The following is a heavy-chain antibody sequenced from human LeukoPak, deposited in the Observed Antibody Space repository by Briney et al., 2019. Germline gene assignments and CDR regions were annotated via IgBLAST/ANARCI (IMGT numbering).Heavy chain of an antibody. D-gene: IGHD6-19*01. CDR3: ARGLYSSGWYEGSFDY. V-gene: IGHV3-7*01. CDR2: IKQDGSEK. Sequence: GGSLRLSCAASGFTFSSYWMSWVRHARGKGLEWMANIKQDGSEKYYVDSVKGRFTISRDNAKNSLYLQMNSLRAEDTAVYYCARGLYSSGWYEGSFDYWGQGTLVTVSS. J-gene: IGHJ4*02. CDR1: GFTFSSYW.